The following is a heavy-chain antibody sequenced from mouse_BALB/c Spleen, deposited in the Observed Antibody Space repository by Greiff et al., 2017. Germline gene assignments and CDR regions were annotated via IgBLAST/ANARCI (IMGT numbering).Heavy chain of an antibody. V-gene: IGHV1-5*01. J-gene: IGHJ4*01. CDR1: GYTFTSYW. CDR2: IYPGNSDT. CDR3: TRSHPHYYAMDY. Sequence: VQLQQSGTVLARPGASVKMSCKASGYTFTSYWMHWVKQRPGQGLEWIGAIYPGNSDTSYNQKFKGKAKLTAVTSTSTAYMELSSLTNEDSAVYYCTRSHPHYYAMDYWGQGTSVTVSS.